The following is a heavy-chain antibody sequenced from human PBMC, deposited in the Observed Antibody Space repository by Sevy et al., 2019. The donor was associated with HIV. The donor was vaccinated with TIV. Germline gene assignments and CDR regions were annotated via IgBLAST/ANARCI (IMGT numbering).Heavy chain of an antibody. V-gene: IGHV3-49*03. Sequence: GGSLRLSCTASGFTFDDYAMSWLRQAPGKGLEWVGYCKSKTYGGTTEYAASVKGRFTISRDDSKTIAYLRMHSLKTEDTAVYYCSRVQGTISPYNYFGMDVWGQGTTVTVSS. D-gene: IGHD3-3*01. CDR3: SRVQGTISPYNYFGMDV. CDR1: GFTFDDYA. CDR2: CKSKTYGGTT. J-gene: IGHJ6*02.